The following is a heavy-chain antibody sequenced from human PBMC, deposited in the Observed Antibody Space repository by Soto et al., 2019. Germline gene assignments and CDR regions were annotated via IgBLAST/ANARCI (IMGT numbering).Heavy chain of an antibody. CDR2: ISYDGSNK. J-gene: IGHJ6*02. CDR1: GFTFSSYA. D-gene: IGHD6-13*01. CDR3: ARDWGIAAAGTIYYYYGMDV. V-gene: IGHV3-30-3*01. Sequence: HPXESLRLSCAASGFTFSSYAMHWVRQAPGKGLEWVAVISYDGSNKYYADSVKGRFTISRDNSKNTLYLQMNSLRAEDTAVYYCARDWGIAAAGTIYYYYGMDVWGQGTTVTVSS.